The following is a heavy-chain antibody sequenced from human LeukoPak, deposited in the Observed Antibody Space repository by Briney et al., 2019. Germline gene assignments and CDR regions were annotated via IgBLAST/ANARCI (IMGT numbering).Heavy chain of an antibody. Sequence: GGSLRLSCAASGFTFSSYAMSWVRQAPGKGLEWVSAISGSGGSTYYADSVKGRFTISRDNFKNTLYLQMNSLRAEDTAVYYCAKVRDYFDSSGYRYYFDYRGQGTLVTVSS. CDR3: AKVRDYFDSSGYRYYFDY. CDR1: GFTFSSYA. J-gene: IGHJ4*02. CDR2: ISGSGGST. V-gene: IGHV3-23*01. D-gene: IGHD3-22*01.